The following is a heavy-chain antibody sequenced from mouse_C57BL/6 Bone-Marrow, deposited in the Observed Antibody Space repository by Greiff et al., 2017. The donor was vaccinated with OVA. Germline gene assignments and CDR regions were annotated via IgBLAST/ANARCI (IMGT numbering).Heavy chain of an antibody. V-gene: IGHV5-12*01. CDR3: ARRRAY. CDR2: ISNGGGST. J-gene: IGHJ3*01. Sequence: EVQRVESGGGLVQPGGSLKLSCAASGFTFSDYYMYWVRQTPEKRLEWVAYISNGGGSTYYPDTVKGRFTISRDNAKNTLYLQMSRLKSEDTAMYYCARRRAYWGQGTLVTVSA. CDR1: GFTFSDYY.